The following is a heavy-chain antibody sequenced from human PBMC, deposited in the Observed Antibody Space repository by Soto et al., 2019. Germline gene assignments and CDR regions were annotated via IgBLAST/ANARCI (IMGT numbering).Heavy chain of an antibody. D-gene: IGHD6-19*01. V-gene: IGHV4-31*03. J-gene: IGHJ5*02. CDR1: GGSISSGGYC. CDR2: IYYSGST. CDR3: ARERYSSGWYTNWFDP. Sequence: PSETLSLTCTFSGGSISSGGYCWSWIRQHPGKGLEWIGYIYYSGSTYYNPSLKSRVTISVDTSKNQFSLKLSSVTAADTAVYYCARERYSSGWYTNWFDPWGQGTLVTVSS.